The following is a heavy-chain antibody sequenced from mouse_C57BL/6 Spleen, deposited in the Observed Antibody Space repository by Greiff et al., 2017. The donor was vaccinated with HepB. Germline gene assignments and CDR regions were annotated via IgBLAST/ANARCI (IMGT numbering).Heavy chain of an antibody. V-gene: IGHV1-80*01. CDR3: ARSMYSTSFAY. D-gene: IGHD2-5*01. CDR1: GYAFSSYW. CDR2: IYPGDGDT. Sequence: QVQLKESGAELVKPGASVKISCKASGYAFSSYWMNWVKQRPGKGLEWIGQIYPGDGDTNYNGKLKGKATLTADKSSSPAYMQLSSLTSEDSAVYFCARSMYSTSFAYWGQGTLVTVSA. J-gene: IGHJ3*01.